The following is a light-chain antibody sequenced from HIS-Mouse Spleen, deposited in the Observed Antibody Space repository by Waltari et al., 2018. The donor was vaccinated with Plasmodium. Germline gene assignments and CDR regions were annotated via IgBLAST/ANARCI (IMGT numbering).Light chain of an antibody. CDR3: QVWDSSSDHPV. V-gene: IGLV3-21*02. CDR2: DDS. Sequence: SYVLTQPPSVSVATGQTARITCGGNHIGSKSVHWYQHKPGQAPVLVVYDDSARPSGIPERFSGSNSGNTATLTISRVEAGDEADYYCQVWDSSSDHPVFGGGTKLTVL. CDR1: HIGSKS. J-gene: IGLJ2*01.